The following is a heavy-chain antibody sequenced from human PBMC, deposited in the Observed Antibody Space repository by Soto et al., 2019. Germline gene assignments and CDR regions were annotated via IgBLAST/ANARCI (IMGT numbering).Heavy chain of an antibody. CDR1: GFTFSSYS. Sequence: EVQLVESGGGLVKPGGSLRLSCAASGFTFSSYSMNWVRQAPGKGLEWVSAISTTSSYIYYADSVKGRFTISRDNAKNSLYLQMNSLRAADTAVYYCAREGSLYGDSFSNCVDYWGQGTLVTVSS. D-gene: IGHD4-17*01. V-gene: IGHV3-21*01. CDR3: AREGSLYGDSFSNCVDY. CDR2: ISTTSSYI. J-gene: IGHJ4*02.